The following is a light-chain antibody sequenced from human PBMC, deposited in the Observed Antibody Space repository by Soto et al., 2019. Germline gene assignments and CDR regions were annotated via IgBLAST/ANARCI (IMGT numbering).Light chain of an antibody. CDR1: SSDVGSYNL. CDR3: CSYAGTWV. V-gene: IGLV2-23*02. J-gene: IGLJ3*02. Sequence: QSALTQPASVSGSPGQSITISCTGTSSDVGSYNLVSWYQQNPGKAPRLMIYEVSKRPSGVSNRFSGSKSGNTASLTISGLQAEDEADYYCCSYAGTWVFGGGTQLTVL. CDR2: EVS.